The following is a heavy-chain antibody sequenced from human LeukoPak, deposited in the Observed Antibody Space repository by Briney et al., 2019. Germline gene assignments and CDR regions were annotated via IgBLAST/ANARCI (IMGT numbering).Heavy chain of an antibody. CDR1: GFTFSSHS. V-gene: IGHV3-21*01. D-gene: IGHD3-10*01. J-gene: IGHJ5*02. Sequence: PGGSLRLSCAASGFTFSSHSMNWVRQAPGKGLEWVSSISSSSSYIYYADSVKGRFTISRDNAKNSLYLQMNSLRAEDTAVYYCYGSGSYYNNWFDPWGQGTLVTVSS. CDR2: ISSSSSYI. CDR3: YGSGSYYNNWFDP.